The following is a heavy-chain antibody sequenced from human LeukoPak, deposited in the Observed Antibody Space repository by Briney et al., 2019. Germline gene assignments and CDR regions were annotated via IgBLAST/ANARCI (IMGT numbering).Heavy chain of an antibody. Sequence: SETLSLTCAVYGVSFSDYYWSWIRQPPGKGLEWIGEINHSRSTNYNPSLKSRVTISADTSKNQFSLKLSSVTAADTAVYYCAREGYCSGGSCNWFDPWGQGTLVTVSS. CDR2: INHSRST. V-gene: IGHV4-34*01. CDR3: AREGYCSGGSCNWFDP. J-gene: IGHJ5*02. CDR1: GVSFSDYY. D-gene: IGHD2-15*01.